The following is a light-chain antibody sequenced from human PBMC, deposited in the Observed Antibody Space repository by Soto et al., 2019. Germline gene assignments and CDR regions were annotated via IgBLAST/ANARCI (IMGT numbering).Light chain of an antibody. J-gene: IGKJ4*01. CDR1: QSLLHSNGYNY. V-gene: IGKV2-28*01. CDR3: MQARQTPPT. CDR2: LGS. Sequence: DIVMTQSPLSLPVTPGEPASISCRSSQSLLHSNGYNYLDWYLQKPGQSPQLLIYLGSNRASGVPDRFSGSGSGTDFTLKISRVEAEDVGVYYCMQARQTPPTFGGGTKVVIK.